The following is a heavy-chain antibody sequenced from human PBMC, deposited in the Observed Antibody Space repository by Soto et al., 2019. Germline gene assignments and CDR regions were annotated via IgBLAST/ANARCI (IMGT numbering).Heavy chain of an antibody. D-gene: IGHD2-15*01. CDR1: GFSLSTSGVG. CDR2: IYLDDDK. CDR3: AHNNGAVVAAANSNWFDP. Sequence: QITLKDSGPTLVKPTQTLTLTCTFSGFSLSTSGVGVGWIRQPPGKALEWLALIYLDDDKRYSPSLKSRLTITKDTSKNQVVLTMTNMDPVDTATYYCAHNNGAVVAAANSNWFDPWGQGTLVTVSS. V-gene: IGHV2-5*02. J-gene: IGHJ5*02.